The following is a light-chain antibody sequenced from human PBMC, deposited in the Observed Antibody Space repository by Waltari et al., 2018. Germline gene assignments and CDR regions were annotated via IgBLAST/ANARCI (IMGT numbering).Light chain of an antibody. Sequence: QSALAQPASVSGSPGQSITISCTARSSDVGAFDLVSWYQHHPGRAPRLIIRNVSERPSGVPHRFSGSKSGNTASLTISSLRSEDESLYFCSSFTTGSPGLFGGGTKLTVL. CDR1: SSDVGAFDL. J-gene: IGLJ2*01. CDR3: SSFTTGSPGL. CDR2: NVS. V-gene: IGLV2-14*03.